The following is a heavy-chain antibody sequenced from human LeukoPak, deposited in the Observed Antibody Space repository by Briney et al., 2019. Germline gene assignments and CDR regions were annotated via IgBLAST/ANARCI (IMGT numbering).Heavy chain of an antibody. D-gene: IGHD2-21*01. V-gene: IGHV3-64*01. CDR2: ISGDGVNT. Sequence: GGSLRLSCAASGFTFSLYTMHWVRQAPGKVLECVSVISGDGVNTYYANSVKGRFTISRDNSKNTLYLEMGSLRAEDRAVYYCARDAAYVTFDYWGQGTLVTVSS. J-gene: IGHJ4*02. CDR1: GFTFSLYT. CDR3: ARDAAYVTFDY.